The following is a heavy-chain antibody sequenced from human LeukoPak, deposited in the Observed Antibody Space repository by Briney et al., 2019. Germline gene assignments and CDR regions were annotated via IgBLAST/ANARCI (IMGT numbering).Heavy chain of an antibody. V-gene: IGHV3-53*01. Sequence: GGSLRLSCAASGFTVSTNYMSWVRQAPGKGLEWVSVIYSGASTYYVDSVKGRFTISRDNSKNTLYPQMISLRAEDTAVYYCARGPYNWNYAQYYYYMDVWGKGTTVTVSS. D-gene: IGHD1-7*01. CDR1: GFTVSTNY. CDR2: IYSGAST. J-gene: IGHJ6*03. CDR3: ARGPYNWNYAQYYYYMDV.